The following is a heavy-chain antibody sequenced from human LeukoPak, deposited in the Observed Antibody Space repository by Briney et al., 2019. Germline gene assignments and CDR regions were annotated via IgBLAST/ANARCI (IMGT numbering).Heavy chain of an antibody. V-gene: IGHV1-8*03. Sequence: ASVKVSCKASGYTFTSYDINWVRQATGQGLEWMGWMNPNSGNTGYAQKFQGRVTITRNTSISTAYMELSSLRSEDTAVYYCARNRRGAANTPLHYWGQGTLVTVSS. CDR2: MNPNSGNT. D-gene: IGHD1-14*01. J-gene: IGHJ4*02. CDR1: GYTFTSYD. CDR3: ARNRRGAANTPLHY.